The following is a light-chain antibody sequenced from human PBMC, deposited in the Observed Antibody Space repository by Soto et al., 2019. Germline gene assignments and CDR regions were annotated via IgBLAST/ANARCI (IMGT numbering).Light chain of an antibody. CDR1: QGIRND. CDR2: AAS. Sequence: AIQMTQSPSSLSASVGDRVTITCRASQGIRNDLGWYQQKPGKAPKLLIYAASSLHSGVPSRFSGSVSGTDFTLTISSLQPEDFATYYCLQDYKYPRTFGQGTKVEIK. J-gene: IGKJ1*01. CDR3: LQDYKYPRT. V-gene: IGKV1-6*01.